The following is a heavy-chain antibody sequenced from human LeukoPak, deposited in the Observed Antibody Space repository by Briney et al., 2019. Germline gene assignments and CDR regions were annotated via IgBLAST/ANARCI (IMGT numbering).Heavy chain of an antibody. D-gene: IGHD3-9*01. CDR3: ARTSLMYYDILTGYYSPKYYFDY. V-gene: IGHV4-59*01. J-gene: IGHJ4*02. CDR1: GGSISSYY. Sequence: SETLSLTCTVSGGSISSYYWSWIRQPPGKGLEWIGYIYYSGSTNYNPSLKSRVTISVDTSKNQFSLKLSSVTAADTAVYYCARTSLMYYDILTGYYSPKYYFDYWGQGTLVTVSS. CDR2: IYYSGST.